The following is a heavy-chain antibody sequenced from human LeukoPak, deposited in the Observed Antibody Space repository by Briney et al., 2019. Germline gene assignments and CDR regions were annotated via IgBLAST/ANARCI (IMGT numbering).Heavy chain of an antibody. CDR2: IGDDGSTT. Sequence: GGSLRLSCAASGFTFSRYWMHWVRQAPGKGLVRVSRIGDDGSTTAYADSVKGRFTISRDNAKNTLYLQMNSLRAEDTAVYYCARASRGNWFDPWGQGTLVTVSS. J-gene: IGHJ5*02. V-gene: IGHV3-74*01. D-gene: IGHD3-10*01. CDR3: ARASRGNWFDP. CDR1: GFTFSRYW.